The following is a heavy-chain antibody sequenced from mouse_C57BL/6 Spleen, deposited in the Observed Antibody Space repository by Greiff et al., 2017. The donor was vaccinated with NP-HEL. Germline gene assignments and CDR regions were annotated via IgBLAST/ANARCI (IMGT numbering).Heavy chain of an antibody. J-gene: IGHJ1*03. D-gene: IGHD2-4*01. CDR3: ARGLAYDYDGYFDV. CDR1: GYTFTSYW. Sequence: VQLQQPGAELVMPGASVKLSCKASGYTFTSYWMHWVKQRPGQGLEWIGEIDPSDSYTNYNQKFKGKSTLTVDKSSSTAYMQLSSLTSEDSAVYYCARGLAYDYDGYFDVWGTGTTVTVSS. V-gene: IGHV1-69*01. CDR2: IDPSDSYT.